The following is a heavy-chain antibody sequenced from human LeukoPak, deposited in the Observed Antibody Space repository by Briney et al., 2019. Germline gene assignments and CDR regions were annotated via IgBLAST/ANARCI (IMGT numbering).Heavy chain of an antibody. CDR2: IWYDGSNK. CDR1: GFTFSSYG. CDR3: ARNTMVRGLDWFDP. Sequence: GRSLRLSCAASGFTFSSYGMHWVCQAPGKGLEWVAVIWYDGSNKYYADSVKGRFTISRDNSKNTLYLQMNSLRAEDTAVYYCARNTMVRGLDWFDPWGQGTLVTVSS. J-gene: IGHJ5*02. D-gene: IGHD3-10*01. V-gene: IGHV3-33*01.